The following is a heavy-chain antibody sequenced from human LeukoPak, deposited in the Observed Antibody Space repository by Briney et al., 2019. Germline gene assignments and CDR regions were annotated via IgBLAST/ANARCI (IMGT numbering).Heavy chain of an antibody. CDR3: ARNLGYCSGGSCFPFDY. CDR1: GFHLSSNW. Sequence: PGGSLRLSCAASGFHLSSNWMSWVRQAPGKGLEWVANIRQDGSEKYYVDSVKGRFTISRDNAKNSLYLQMNSLRAEDTAVYYCARNLGYCSGGSCFPFDYWGQGTLVTVSS. D-gene: IGHD2-15*01. V-gene: IGHV3-7*01. J-gene: IGHJ4*02. CDR2: IRQDGSEK.